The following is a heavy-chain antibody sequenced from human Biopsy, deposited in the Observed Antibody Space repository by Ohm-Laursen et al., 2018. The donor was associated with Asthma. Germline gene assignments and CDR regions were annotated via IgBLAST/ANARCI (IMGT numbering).Heavy chain of an antibody. V-gene: IGHV3-53*01. J-gene: IGHJ4*02. CDR1: GFAASRDH. D-gene: IGHD3-22*01. Sequence: GSLRLSCAASGFAASRDHMFWVRQAPGKGLEWVPVIYSGGTSHTADSVRGRFTISRDYSKNTLYLQMHSLRAEDTAVYYCARGDSSNWSHYYFDYWGQGTLVTVSS. CDR3: ARGDSSNWSHYYFDY. CDR2: IYSGGTS.